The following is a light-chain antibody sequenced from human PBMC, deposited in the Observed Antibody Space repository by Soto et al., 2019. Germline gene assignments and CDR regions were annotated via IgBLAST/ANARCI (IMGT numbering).Light chain of an antibody. CDR2: DAS. J-gene: IGKJ1*01. V-gene: IGKV1-33*01. CDR1: QDISNY. CDR3: HQYVSLPWT. Sequence: DIQMTQSPSSLSASVGDSVTITCQASQDISNYLNWYQQRTGKAPKVLIYDASNLETGVPSRFSGSGSGTEFTYTISSLQPEDIATYHCHQYVSLPWTLGQGTKVEI.